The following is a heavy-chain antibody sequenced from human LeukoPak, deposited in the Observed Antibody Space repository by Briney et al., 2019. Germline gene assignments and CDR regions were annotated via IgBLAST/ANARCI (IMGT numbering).Heavy chain of an antibody. J-gene: IGHJ4*02. Sequence: GGSLRLSCAASGFTVSSNYMSWVRQAPGKGLEWVSVIYSGGSTYYADSVKGRFTISRDNSKNTLYLQMNSLRAEDTAVYYCARFVSRSRNFDYWGQGTLVTVSS. CDR3: ARFVSRSRNFDY. CDR1: GFTVSSNY. CDR2: IYSGGST. V-gene: IGHV3-66*01.